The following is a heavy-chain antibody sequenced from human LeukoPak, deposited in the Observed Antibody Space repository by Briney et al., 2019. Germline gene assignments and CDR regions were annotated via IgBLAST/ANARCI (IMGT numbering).Heavy chain of an antibody. D-gene: IGHD3-3*01. Sequence: PGGSLRLSCAASGFTFSTYSMNWVRQAPGKGLEWVANIKQDGSEKYYVDSVKGRFTISRDNAKNSLYLQMNSLRAEDTAVYYCARVNDFWSGYYAYYYYGMDVWGQGTTVTVSS. CDR2: IKQDGSEK. CDR3: ARVNDFWSGYYAYYYYGMDV. J-gene: IGHJ6*02. V-gene: IGHV3-7*05. CDR1: GFTFSTYS.